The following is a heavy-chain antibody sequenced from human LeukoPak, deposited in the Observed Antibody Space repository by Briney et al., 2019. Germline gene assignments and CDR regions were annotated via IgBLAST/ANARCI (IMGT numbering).Heavy chain of an antibody. J-gene: IGHJ5*01. CDR3: AKRIIEARENGDSNWLDP. CDR1: GDSITNSY. D-gene: IGHD4-17*01. Sequence: SETLSLTCTVSGDSITNSYWNWIRQPPGRGLEWLGRISYGGSTNYNPSLKSRVIISRDTSKNQFSLELTSVTAADTAIYYCAKRIIEARENGDSNWLDPWGQGTLVTVSS. V-gene: IGHV4-59*08. CDR2: ISYGGST.